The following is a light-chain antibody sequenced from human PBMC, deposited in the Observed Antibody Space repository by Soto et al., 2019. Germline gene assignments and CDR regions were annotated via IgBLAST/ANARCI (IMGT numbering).Light chain of an antibody. Sequence: QSALTQPASVSGSPGQSITISCTGTSSDVGGYNYVSWYQQHPGKAPKLMIYDVSNRPSGVSNRFSGSKSGNTASLTISGLQAEDEADYYCSSYTSSNTQVFGGGTQLPVL. CDR2: DVS. CDR1: SSDVGGYNY. CDR3: SSYTSSNTQV. J-gene: IGLJ2*01. V-gene: IGLV2-14*01.